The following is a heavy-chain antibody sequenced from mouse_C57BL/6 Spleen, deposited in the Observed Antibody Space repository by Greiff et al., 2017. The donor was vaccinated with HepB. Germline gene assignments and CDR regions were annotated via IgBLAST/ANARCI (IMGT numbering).Heavy chain of an antibody. CDR1: GYAFSSSW. J-gene: IGHJ2*01. CDR3: ANDFDY. Sequence: VQLQQSGPELVKPGASVKISCKASGYAFSSSWLNWVKQRPGKGLGWIGRIYPGDGDTNYNGKFKGKATLTADKSSSTAYMQLSSLTSEDSAVYFCANDFDYWGQGTTLTVSS. CDR2: IYPGDGDT. D-gene: IGHD2-3*01. V-gene: IGHV1-82*01.